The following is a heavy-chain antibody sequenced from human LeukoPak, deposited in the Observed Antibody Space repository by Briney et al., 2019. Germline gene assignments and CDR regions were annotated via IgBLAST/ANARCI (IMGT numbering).Heavy chain of an antibody. CDR2: ISGSGGGT. D-gene: IGHD3-22*01. CDR1: GFTFNSYA. CDR3: AKDENSSGLSH. J-gene: IGHJ4*02. Sequence: PGGSLRLSCAASGFTFNSYAMSWVRQAPEKGLEWVATISGSGGGTYYADSVKGRFTISRDDSKNTLYLQMNSLRAEDTAVYYCAKDENSSGLSHWGQGTLVTVSS. V-gene: IGHV3-23*01.